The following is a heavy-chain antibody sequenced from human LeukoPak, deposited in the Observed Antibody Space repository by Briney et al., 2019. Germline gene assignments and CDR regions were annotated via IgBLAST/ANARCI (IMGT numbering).Heavy chain of an antibody. CDR1: GFTFSNYD. D-gene: IGHD6-19*01. CDR3: ARDRSSGPMGN. J-gene: IGHJ4*02. Sequence: GRSLRLSCAASGFTFSNYDMHWVRQAPGKGLEWVAVISHDGSNKYYADSVKGRFTISRDNSKNTLYLQMNSLRAEDTAVYYCARDRSSGPMGNWGQGTLVTVSS. CDR2: ISHDGSNK. V-gene: IGHV3-30*03.